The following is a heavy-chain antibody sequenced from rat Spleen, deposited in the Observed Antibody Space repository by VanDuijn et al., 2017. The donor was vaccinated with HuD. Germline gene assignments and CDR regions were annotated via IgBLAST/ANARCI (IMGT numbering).Heavy chain of an antibody. J-gene: IGHJ4*01. V-gene: IGHV5S13*01. CDR2: ISTGGGNT. Sequence: EVQLAESGGGLVQPGRSLKLSCAVSGFTFSNYGMAWVYQAPTKGLEWVASISTGGGNTYYRDSVKGRFTISRDNAKSTLYLQMDSLRSEDTATYYCARLRFITIAANVMDAWGQGASVTVSS. CDR1: GFTFSNYG. D-gene: IGHD1-2*01. CDR3: ARLRFITIAANVMDA.